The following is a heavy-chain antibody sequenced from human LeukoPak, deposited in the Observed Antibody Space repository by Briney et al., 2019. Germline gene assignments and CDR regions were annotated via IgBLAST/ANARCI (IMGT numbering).Heavy chain of an antibody. CDR1: GGSISSYY. Sequence: SEALSLTCPVSGGSISSYYWSWIRQPPGKGLEWIGYVYYSGSTNSNPSLQSRVTISVDTSKNQFSLQLSSVTAADTAVYYCARYMGGPGPFDYWGQGTLVTVSS. CDR3: ARYMGGPGPFDY. D-gene: IGHD1-14*01. J-gene: IGHJ4*02. CDR2: VYYSGST. V-gene: IGHV4-59*08.